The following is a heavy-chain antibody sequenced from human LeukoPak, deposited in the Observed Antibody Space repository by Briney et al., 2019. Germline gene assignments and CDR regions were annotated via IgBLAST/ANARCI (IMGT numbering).Heavy chain of an antibody. CDR3: ARGLNT. CDR1: GFTFSSYD. V-gene: IGHV3-48*03. Sequence: GGSLRLSCAASGFTFSSYDMNWVRQAPGKGLEWVSYITYSGSNTHYADSVKGRFIISRDNAKNSLYLQMNGLRGEDTAVYYCARGLNTGGQGTLVTVSS. J-gene: IGHJ4*02. CDR2: ITYSGSNT. D-gene: IGHD4-17*01.